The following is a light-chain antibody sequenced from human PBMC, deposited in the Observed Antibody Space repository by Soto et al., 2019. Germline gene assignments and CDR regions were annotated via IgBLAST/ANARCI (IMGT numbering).Light chain of an antibody. V-gene: IGKV3-11*01. CDR1: QSVSSY. CDR2: DAS. CDR3: QHRTKWLSWT. J-gene: IGKJ1*01. Sequence: EIVLTHSPATLSLSPGDTATLSFRASQSVSSYLAWYQQKPGQAPSLLIYDASNRATGIPARFSGSGSGTDFTLTISSLEPEDFAVYYCQHRTKWLSWTFGQGTKVDIK.